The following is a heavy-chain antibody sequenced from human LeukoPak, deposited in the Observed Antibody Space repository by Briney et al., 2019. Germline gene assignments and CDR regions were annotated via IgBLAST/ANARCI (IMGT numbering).Heavy chain of an antibody. CDR3: ARDILWFGELFDINWFDP. D-gene: IGHD3-10*01. CDR2: ITTTSSYI. Sequence: GGPLRLSCAASGITFRSSSTTWVPQAPGKGLESASPITTTSSYIYYADSVKGRFTISRDNAKNSLYLQMNSLRAEDTAVYYCARDILWFGELFDINWFDPWGQGTLVTVSS. V-gene: IGHV3-21*01. J-gene: IGHJ5*02. CDR1: GITFRSSS.